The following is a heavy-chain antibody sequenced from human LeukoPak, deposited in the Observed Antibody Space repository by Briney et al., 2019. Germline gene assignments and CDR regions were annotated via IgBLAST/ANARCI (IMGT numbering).Heavy chain of an antibody. J-gene: IGHJ3*02. CDR1: GFTFRSHW. CDR3: ARDSEHSSSFAFDI. Sequence: QPGGSLRLSCVASGFTFRSHWMSWVRQAPGKGLEWVANINLDGGEKYYVDSVMGRFTVSRDNAENSLYLQINSLRADDTAVYFCARDSEHSSSFAFDIWGQGTMVTVSS. D-gene: IGHD6-13*01. V-gene: IGHV3-7*01. CDR2: INLDGGEK.